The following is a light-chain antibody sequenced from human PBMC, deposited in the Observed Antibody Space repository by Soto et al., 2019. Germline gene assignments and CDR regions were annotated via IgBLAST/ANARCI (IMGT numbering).Light chain of an antibody. CDR2: EGS. J-gene: IGLJ1*01. CDR1: SSDIGSYNL. Sequence: QSVLTQPASVSGSPGRSITISCTGTSSDIGSYNLVSWYQQFPRKAPKLMIYEGSKRPSGVSNRFSGSQSGNTASLTVSGLQAGDEADYYCCSYASSTTFVFGTGTKVTVL. CDR3: CSYASSTTFV. V-gene: IGLV2-23*01.